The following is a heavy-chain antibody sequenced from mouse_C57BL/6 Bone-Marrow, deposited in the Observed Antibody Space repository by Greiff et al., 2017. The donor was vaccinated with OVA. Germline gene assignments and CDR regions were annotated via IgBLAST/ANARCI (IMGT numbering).Heavy chain of an antibody. J-gene: IGHJ2*01. CDR3: ERAGNWGFDY. CDR1: GYTFTNYW. CDR2: IYPGGGYT. Sequence: VQLQQSGAELVRPGTSVKMSCKASGYTFTNYWIGWAKQRPGHGLEWIGDIYPGGGYTNYNEKFKGKATLTADKSSSTAYMQFSSLTSEDSAIYYCERAGNWGFDYWGPGTTLTVSS. D-gene: IGHD4-1*01. V-gene: IGHV1-63*01.